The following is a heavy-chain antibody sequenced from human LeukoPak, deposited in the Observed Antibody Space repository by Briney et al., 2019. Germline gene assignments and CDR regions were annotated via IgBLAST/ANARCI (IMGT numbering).Heavy chain of an antibody. CDR1: GDSISTYY. CDR2: IYYRVTS. V-gene: IGHV4-59*08. Sequence: SETLSLTCTVSGDSISTYYWSWIRQPPGKGLEWIGYIYYRVTSDYNPSLKSRVTISVDTSKNQFSLKLSSVTAADTAVYYCARHRTRYYYDSSGYLDYWGQGTLVTVSS. J-gene: IGHJ4*02. CDR3: ARHRTRYYYDSSGYLDY. D-gene: IGHD3-22*01.